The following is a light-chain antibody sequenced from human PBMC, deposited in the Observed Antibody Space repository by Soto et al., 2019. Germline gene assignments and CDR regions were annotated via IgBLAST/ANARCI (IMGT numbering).Light chain of an antibody. CDR1: QSISSY. J-gene: IGKJ2*01. CDR3: QQSYSTPGT. Sequence: DIQMTQSPSSLFASVGARVTITCRASQSISSYLNWYQQKPGKAPKLLIYAASSLQSGVPSRFSGSGAGTDYTLTISSLQPEDFATYYCQQSYSTPGTFGQGTKLEIK. V-gene: IGKV1-39*01. CDR2: AAS.